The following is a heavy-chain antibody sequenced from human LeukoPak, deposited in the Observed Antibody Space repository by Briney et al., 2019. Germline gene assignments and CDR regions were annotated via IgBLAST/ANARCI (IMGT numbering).Heavy chain of an antibody. D-gene: IGHD1-26*01. CDR3: ARAKRIVGATGWFDP. J-gene: IGHJ5*02. V-gene: IGHV4-39*07. CDR1: GGSISSSYYY. Sequence: KPSETLSLTCTVSGGSISSSYYYWGWIRQPPGKGLEWIGSIYYSGRTDYSPSLKGRVTISIDTSKNQFSLKLSSVTAADTAVYYCARAKRIVGATGWFDPWGQGTLVTVSS. CDR2: IYYSGRT.